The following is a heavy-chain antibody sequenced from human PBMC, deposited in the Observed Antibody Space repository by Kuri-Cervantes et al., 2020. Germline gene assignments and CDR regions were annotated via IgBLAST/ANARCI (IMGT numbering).Heavy chain of an antibody. CDR3: ARLYEYYFDY. V-gene: IGHV3-69-1*01. CDR2: INSGGNT. CDR1: GFTFTNFA. J-gene: IGHJ4*02. Sequence: GGSLRLSCAASGFTFTNFAMTWVRQAPGKGLEWVSTINSGGNTYYADSVKGRFTISRDNAKNSLYLQMNSLRAEDMAVYYCARLYEYYFDYWGQGTLVTVSS. D-gene: IGHD5/OR15-5a*01.